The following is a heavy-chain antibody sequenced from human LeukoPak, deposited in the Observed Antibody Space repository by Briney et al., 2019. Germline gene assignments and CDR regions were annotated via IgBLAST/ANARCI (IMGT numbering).Heavy chain of an antibody. Sequence: GGSLRLSCAASGFTFSSYWMHWVRQAPGKGLVWVSRINSDGSSTSYADSVKGRFAISRDNAKNTLYLQMNSLRAEDTAVYYCARPHWGLYYFDYWGQGTLVTVSS. CDR1: GFTFSSYW. CDR2: INSDGSST. CDR3: ARPHWGLYYFDY. V-gene: IGHV3-74*01. D-gene: IGHD7-27*01. J-gene: IGHJ4*02.